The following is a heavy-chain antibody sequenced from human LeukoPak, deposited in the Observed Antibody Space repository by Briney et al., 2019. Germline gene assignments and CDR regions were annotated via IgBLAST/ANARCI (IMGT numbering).Heavy chain of an antibody. D-gene: IGHD3/OR15-3a*01. CDR3: ARESGGTGH. Sequence: PSATLSLTCAVSGGSFSGYYWSWIRQPPGKGLEWIGEINHSGSLNYNASLKSRVSISADTSKNQFSLKLTSVTASDTAVYYCARESGGTGHWGQGTLVTVSS. J-gene: IGHJ4*02. CDR2: INHSGSL. V-gene: IGHV4-34*01. CDR1: GGSFSGYY.